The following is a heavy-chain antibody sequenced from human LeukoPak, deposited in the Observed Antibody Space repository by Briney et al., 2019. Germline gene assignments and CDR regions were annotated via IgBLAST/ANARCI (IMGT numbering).Heavy chain of an antibody. D-gene: IGHD6-13*01. J-gene: IGHJ6*03. CDR3: ARRDSSWYQGGYYYYYMDV. CDR2: LYYSGST. Sequence: SETLSLTCTVSGGSISSYYWSWIRQPPGKGLEWIGYLYYSGSTNYNPSLKSRVTISVDTSKNQFSLKLSSVTPADTAVYYCARRDSSWYQGGYYYYYMDVWGKGTTVTVSS. CDR1: GGSISSYY. V-gene: IGHV4-59*08.